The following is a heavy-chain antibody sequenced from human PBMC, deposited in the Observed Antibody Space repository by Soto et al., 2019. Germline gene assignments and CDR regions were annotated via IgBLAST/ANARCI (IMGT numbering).Heavy chain of an antibody. CDR2: IYYSGST. CDR3: ARDGGRYYGMDV. Sequence: SETLSFTCTVSGGSISSYYWSWIRQPPGKGLEWIGYIYYSGSTNYNPSLKSRVTISVDTSRTRFSLKLSSVTAADTAVYYCARDGGRYYGMDVWGQGTTVTVSS. V-gene: IGHV4-59*01. J-gene: IGHJ6*02. D-gene: IGHD3-3*01. CDR1: GGSISSYY.